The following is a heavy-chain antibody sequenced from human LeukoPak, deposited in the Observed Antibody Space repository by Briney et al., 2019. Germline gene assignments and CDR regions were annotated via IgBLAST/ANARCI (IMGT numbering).Heavy chain of an antibody. CDR1: GGSISSYY. CDR3: ARGRYSNYFDY. D-gene: IGHD4-11*01. Sequence: KPSETLSLTCTVTGGSISSYYWSWIRQPPGKGLEWIGYIYSSGSTNYNPSLKSRVTISVDTSKNQFSLKLSSVTAADTAVYYCARGRYSNYFDYWGQGTLVTVSS. CDR2: IYSSGST. V-gene: IGHV4-59*01. J-gene: IGHJ4*01.